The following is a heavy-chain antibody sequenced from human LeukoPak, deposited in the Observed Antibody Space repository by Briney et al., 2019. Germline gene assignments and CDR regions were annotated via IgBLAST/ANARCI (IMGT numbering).Heavy chain of an antibody. Sequence: SETLSLTCAVYGGSFSGYYWSWIRQPPGKGLEWIGEINHSGSTNYNPSLKSRVTISVDTSKNQFSLKLSSVTAADTAVYYCARRFSGSYSWFDPWGQGTLATVSS. J-gene: IGHJ5*02. CDR3: ARRFSGSYSWFDP. CDR2: INHSGST. CDR1: GGSFSGYY. V-gene: IGHV4-34*01. D-gene: IGHD1-26*01.